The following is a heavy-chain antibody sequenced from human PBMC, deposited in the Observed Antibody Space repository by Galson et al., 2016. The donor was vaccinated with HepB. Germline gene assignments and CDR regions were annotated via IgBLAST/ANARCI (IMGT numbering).Heavy chain of an antibody. Sequence: SLRLSCAASGFTFGDYAMSWFRQAPGKGLEWVVYIRSKAYGRTTEYAASVEGRVSISRDDSKSIVYLQMNSLKTEDTAMYYCTREGPDSSGWYDYWGQGTLVTVSS. CDR2: IRSKAYGRTT. V-gene: IGHV3-49*03. J-gene: IGHJ4*02. CDR1: GFTFGDYA. CDR3: TREGPDSSGWYDY. D-gene: IGHD6-19*01.